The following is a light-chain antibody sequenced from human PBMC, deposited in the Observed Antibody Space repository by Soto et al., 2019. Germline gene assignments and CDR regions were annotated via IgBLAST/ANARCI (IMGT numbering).Light chain of an antibody. CDR1: QSLSSY. J-gene: IGKJ3*01. CDR2: AAL. CDR3: QLRSDWLGIT. Sequence: EIVLPQSPATPSLSPGERATLSRRASQSLSSYLAWYQQHPGQAPRLLIYAALNRSTGIPARFSRSGSGTDYALTISSLELKHFAVYECQLRSDWLGITFGPGTKVVIK. V-gene: IGKV3-11*01.